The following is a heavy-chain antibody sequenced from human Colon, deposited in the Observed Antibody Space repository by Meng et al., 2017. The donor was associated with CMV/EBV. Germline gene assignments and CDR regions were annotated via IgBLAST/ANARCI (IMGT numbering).Heavy chain of an antibody. CDR1: GFTFDDYG. D-gene: IGHD3-22*01. J-gene: IGHJ3*02. CDR2: INWNGGST. Sequence: GGSLRLSCAASGFTFDDYGMSWVRQAPGKGLEWVSGINWNGGSTGYADSVKGRFTISRDNAKNSLYLQMNSLRAEDTALYYCARGGTITMIVVAMGAFDIWGQGTMVTVSS. CDR3: ARGGTITMIVVAMGAFDI. V-gene: IGHV3-20*04.